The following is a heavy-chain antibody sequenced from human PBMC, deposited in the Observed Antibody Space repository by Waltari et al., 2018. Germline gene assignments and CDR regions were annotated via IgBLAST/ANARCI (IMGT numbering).Heavy chain of an antibody. V-gene: IGHV3-72*01. CDR1: GFTFSAHY. J-gene: IGHJ4*02. D-gene: IGHD1-20*01. Sequence: EVQLVESGGGLVQPGGSLRLSCAASGFTFSAHYVDWVRQAPGKGLEWLGLSRNKAYTYTTEYAASVKGRFTISRDDSKNSVYLYMNSLTTEDTAVYYCARSITAAPIDSWGQGTLVTVSS. CDR3: ARSITAAPIDS. CDR2: SRNKAYTYTT.